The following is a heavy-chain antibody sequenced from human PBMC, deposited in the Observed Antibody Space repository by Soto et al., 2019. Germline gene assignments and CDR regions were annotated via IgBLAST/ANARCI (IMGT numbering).Heavy chain of an antibody. J-gene: IGHJ4*02. V-gene: IGHV1-69*01. CDR1: GGTFSSYA. CDR2: IIPIFGTA. D-gene: IGHD3-22*01. Sequence: QVQLVQSGAEVKKPGSSVKVSCKASGGTFSSYAISWVRQAPGQGLEWMGGIIPIFGTANYAQKFQGRVTITADESTSKAYMELSSLRSEDTAVYYCARSLAHYYDSSGYQDFDYWGQGTLVTVSS. CDR3: ARSLAHYYDSSGYQDFDY.